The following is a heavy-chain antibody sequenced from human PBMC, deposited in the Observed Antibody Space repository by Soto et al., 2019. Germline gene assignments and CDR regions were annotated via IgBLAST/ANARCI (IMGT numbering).Heavy chain of an antibody. J-gene: IGHJ3*02. CDR2: IDWDDDK. CDR1: GFSLSTSGMR. Sequence: SGPTLVNPTQTLTLTCTFSGFSLSTSGMRVSWIRQPPGKALEWLARIDWDDDKFYSTSLKTRLTISKDTSKNQVVLTMTNMDPVDTATYYCARINYYDSSGYYSGDAFDIWGQGAMVTVSS. CDR3: ARINYYDSSGYYSGDAFDI. D-gene: IGHD3-22*01. V-gene: IGHV2-70*04.